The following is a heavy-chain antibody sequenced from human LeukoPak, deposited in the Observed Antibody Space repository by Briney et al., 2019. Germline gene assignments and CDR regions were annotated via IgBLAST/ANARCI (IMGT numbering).Heavy chain of an antibody. Sequence: GGSLRLSCAASGFTVSGNYMSWVRQAPGKGLEWVSVIYSGGSTYYADSVKGRFTISRDNAKNSLYLQMNSLRVEDTAVYYCAKEGRSLQTYWGQGTLVTVSS. CDR3: AKEGRSLQTY. D-gene: IGHD5-24*01. CDR1: GFTVSGNY. CDR2: IYSGGST. V-gene: IGHV3-53*01. J-gene: IGHJ4*02.